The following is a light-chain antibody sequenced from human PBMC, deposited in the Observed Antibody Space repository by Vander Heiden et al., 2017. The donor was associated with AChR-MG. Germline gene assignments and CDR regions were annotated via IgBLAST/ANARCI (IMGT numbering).Light chain of an antibody. Sequence: EIVLTQSPATLSLSPGERATLSCRARQNVNTYLAWYQQKPGQAPRLLIYDASNRATGIPARFSGSGSGTDFTLTISSLEPEEFAVYYCQQRSNWPLTFGGGTKVEI. V-gene: IGKV3-11*01. CDR3: QQRSNWPLT. CDR1: QNVNTY. CDR2: DAS. J-gene: IGKJ4*01.